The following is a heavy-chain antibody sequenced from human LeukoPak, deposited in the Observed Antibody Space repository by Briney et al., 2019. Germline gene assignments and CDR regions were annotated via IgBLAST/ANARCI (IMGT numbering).Heavy chain of an antibody. D-gene: IGHD2-2*01. V-gene: IGHV1-69*04. CDR1: GGTFSSYA. CDR3: ARTAYCSSTSCHYYYYYYMDV. CDR2: IIPILGIA. Sequence: GSSVKVSCKASGGTFSSYAISWVRQAPGQGLEWMGRIIPILGIANYAQKFQGRVTITADKSTSTAYMELSSLRSEDTAVYYCARTAYCSSTSCHYYYYYYMDVWGKGTTVTVSS. J-gene: IGHJ6*03.